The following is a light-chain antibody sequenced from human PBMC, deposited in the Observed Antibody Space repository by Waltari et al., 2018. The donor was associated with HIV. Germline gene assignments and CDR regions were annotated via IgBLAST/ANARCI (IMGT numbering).Light chain of an antibody. V-gene: IGLV2-11*01. CDR1: SSDVGDYNS. CDR2: DVR. Sequence: QSALTQPRSVSGSPGQSVTISCTGTSSDVGDYNSVSWYQQQPGKAPKLMMYDVRKWPSWFPVRFSGSKSGNTASLTISGLQAEDESDSYCCSYAGTYTYVFGTGTKGTVL. CDR3: CSYAGTYTYV. J-gene: IGLJ1*01.